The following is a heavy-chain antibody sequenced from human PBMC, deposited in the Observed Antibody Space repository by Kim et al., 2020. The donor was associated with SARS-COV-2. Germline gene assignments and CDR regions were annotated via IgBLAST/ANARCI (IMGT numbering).Heavy chain of an antibody. Sequence: GGSLRLSCAASGFTFSSYGMHWVRQAPGKGLEWVAVISYDGSNKYYADSVKGRFTISRDNSKNTLYLQMNSLRAEDTAVYYCAKDLGYSSSPTGSYHGMDVWGQGTTVTVSS. CDR2: ISYDGSNK. J-gene: IGHJ6*02. CDR1: GFTFSSYG. D-gene: IGHD6-13*01. CDR3: AKDLGYSSSPTGSYHGMDV. V-gene: IGHV3-30*18.